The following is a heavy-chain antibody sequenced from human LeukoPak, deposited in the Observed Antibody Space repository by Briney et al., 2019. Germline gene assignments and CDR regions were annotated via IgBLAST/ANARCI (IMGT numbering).Heavy chain of an antibody. Sequence: SVKVSCKASGYTFTGYYMHWVRQAPGQGLEWMGRIIPILGIANYAQKFQGRVTITADKSTSTAYMELSSLRSEDTAVYYCARDLTDSRLGDWGQGTLVTVSS. CDR3: ARDLTDSRLGD. J-gene: IGHJ4*02. V-gene: IGHV1-69*04. D-gene: IGHD5-18*01. CDR2: IIPILGIA. CDR1: GYTFTGYY.